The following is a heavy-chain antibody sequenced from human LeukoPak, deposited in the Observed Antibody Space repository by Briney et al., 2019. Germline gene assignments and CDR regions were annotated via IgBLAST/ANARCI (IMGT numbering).Heavy chain of an antibody. Sequence: SETLSLTCTVSGGSISSGSYYWSWIWQPAGKGLEWIGRIYTSGSTNYNPSLKSRVTISVDTSKNQFSLKLSSVTAADTAVYYCARAYYDFWSGYYQRYNWFDPWGQGTLVTVSS. D-gene: IGHD3-3*01. CDR1: GGSISSGSYY. CDR3: ARAYYDFWSGYYQRYNWFDP. CDR2: IYTSGST. J-gene: IGHJ5*02. V-gene: IGHV4-61*02.